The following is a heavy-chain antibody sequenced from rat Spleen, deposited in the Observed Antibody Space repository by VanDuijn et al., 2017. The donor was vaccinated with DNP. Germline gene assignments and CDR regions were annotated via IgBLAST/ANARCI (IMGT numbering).Heavy chain of an antibody. D-gene: IGHD1-12*01. CDR2: ISTGGGNT. J-gene: IGHJ4*01. CDR1: GFTFSSYW. CDR3: ARRSDYYDAMDA. Sequence: EVQLVETGGGLVQPGRSLKLSCVASGFTFSSYWMYWIRQAPGKGLEWVASISTGGGNTYYRDSVKGRFTISRDNAKSTLYLQMDSLRSEETATYYCARRSDYYDAMDAWGQGTSVTVSS. V-gene: IGHV5-58*01.